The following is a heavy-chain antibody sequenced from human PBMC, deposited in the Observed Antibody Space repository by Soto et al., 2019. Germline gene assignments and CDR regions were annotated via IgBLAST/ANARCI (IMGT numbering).Heavy chain of an antibody. V-gene: IGHV1-46*01. J-gene: IGHJ4*02. CDR3: AAGADYVWGSYRDY. Sequence: ASVKVSCKASGYVFTIYYMHWVRQAPGQGLEWMGVINPSGGATNYAQKFQERVTITRDMSTSTAYMELSSLRSEDTAVYYCAAGADYVWGSYRDYWGQVTLVTVS. CDR2: INPSGGAT. D-gene: IGHD3-16*02. CDR1: GYVFTIYY.